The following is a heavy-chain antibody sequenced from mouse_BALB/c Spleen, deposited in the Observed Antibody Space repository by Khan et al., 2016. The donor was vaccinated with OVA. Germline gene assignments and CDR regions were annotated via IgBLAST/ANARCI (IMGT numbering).Heavy chain of an antibody. Sequence: EVQLQESGPGLVKPSQTVSLTCTVTGISITTRNYRWSWIRQFPGNKLEWIGYIYYSGTITYNPSLTSRATITRDTSKNQFFLEMNSLTAEGTATYYCARDEYYGYGYFDVWGAGTTVTVSS. V-gene: IGHV3-5*02. D-gene: IGHD1-1*01. CDR1: GISITTRNYR. CDR3: ARDEYYGYGYFDV. CDR2: IYYSGTI. J-gene: IGHJ1*01.